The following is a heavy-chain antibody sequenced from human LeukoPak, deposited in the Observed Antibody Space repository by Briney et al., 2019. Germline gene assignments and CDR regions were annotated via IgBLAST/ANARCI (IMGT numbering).Heavy chain of an antibody. D-gene: IGHD3-9*01. V-gene: IGHV4-30-4*01. Sequence: SETLSLTCTVSGGSISSGDYYWSWIRLPPGKGLEWIGYIYYSGSTYYNPSLKSRVTISVDTSKNQFSLKLSSVTAADTAVYYCARGGDILTGPHWGQGTLVTVSS. CDR3: ARGGDILTGPH. CDR2: IYYSGST. CDR1: GGSISSGDYY. J-gene: IGHJ4*02.